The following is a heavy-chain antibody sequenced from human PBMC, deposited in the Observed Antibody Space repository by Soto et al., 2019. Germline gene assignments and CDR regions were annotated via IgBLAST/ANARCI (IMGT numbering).Heavy chain of an antibody. CDR1: GGSFSGYY. V-gene: IGHV4-34*01. Sequence: SETLSLTCAVYGGSFSGYYWSWIRQPPGKGLEWIGEINHSGSTNYNPSLKSRVTISVDTSKNQFSLKLSSVTAADTAVYYCARYSTYCSSTSCYRYYYYGMDVWGQGTTVTVSS. D-gene: IGHD2-2*01. CDR3: ARYSTYCSSTSCYRYYYYGMDV. J-gene: IGHJ6*02. CDR2: INHSGST.